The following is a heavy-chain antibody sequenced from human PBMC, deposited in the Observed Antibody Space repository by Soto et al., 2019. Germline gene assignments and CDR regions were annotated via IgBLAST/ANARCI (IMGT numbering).Heavy chain of an antibody. Sequence: EVQLLESGGDLAQPGGSLRLICAASGFTFSNYAMTWVRQSPGKGLEWVSTITGSGTTFYGDAVKGRFTISRDNSKSTLFLQMTGLGAEDTAVYYCARTDKFNSQSSGWANRFDSWGQGTLVTVSS. CDR2: ITGSGTT. V-gene: IGHV3-23*01. D-gene: IGHD6-19*01. CDR3: ARTDKFNSQSSGWANRFDS. CDR1: GFTFSNYA. J-gene: IGHJ4*02.